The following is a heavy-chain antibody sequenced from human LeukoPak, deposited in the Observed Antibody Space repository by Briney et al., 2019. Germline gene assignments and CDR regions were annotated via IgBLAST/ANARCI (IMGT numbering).Heavy chain of an antibody. J-gene: IGHJ5*02. V-gene: IGHV4-4*09. Sequence: SETLSLTCTVSGGSISSYYWSWIRQPPGKGLEWIGYIYTSGSTNYNPSLKSRVTISVDTSKNQFSLKLSSVTAADTAVYYCARQRSNFWSGYGAAWFDPWGQGTLVTVSS. CDR1: GGSISSYY. CDR2: IYTSGST. CDR3: ARQRSNFWSGYGAAWFDP. D-gene: IGHD3-3*01.